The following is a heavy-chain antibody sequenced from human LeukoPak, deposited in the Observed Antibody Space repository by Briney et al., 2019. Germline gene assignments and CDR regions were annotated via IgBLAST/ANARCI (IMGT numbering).Heavy chain of an antibody. CDR3: AASGTTSLFDY. CDR2: ISYDGSNK. V-gene: IGHV3-30*03. CDR1: GFTFSSYG. D-gene: IGHD1-7*01. J-gene: IGHJ4*01. Sequence: GGSLRLSCAASGFTFSSYGMHWVRQAPGKGLEWVAVISYDGSNKYYADSVKSRFTISRDNSKNTLYLQMNSLRAEDTAVYYCAASGTTSLFDYWGQGTLVTVSS.